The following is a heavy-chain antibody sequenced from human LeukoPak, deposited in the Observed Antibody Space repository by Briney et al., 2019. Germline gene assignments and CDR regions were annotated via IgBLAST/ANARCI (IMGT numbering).Heavy chain of an antibody. CDR2: ITSSSSYI. Sequence: PGGSLRLSCAASGFTFSSYNMNWVRQAPGKGLEWVSSITSSSSYIYYADSVKGRFTISRDNAKNSLYLQMNSLRAEDTAVYYCARDKSFSGPNWFDPWGQGTLVTVSS. J-gene: IGHJ5*02. CDR3: ARDKSFSGPNWFDP. D-gene: IGHD6-19*01. V-gene: IGHV3-21*01. CDR1: GFTFSSYN.